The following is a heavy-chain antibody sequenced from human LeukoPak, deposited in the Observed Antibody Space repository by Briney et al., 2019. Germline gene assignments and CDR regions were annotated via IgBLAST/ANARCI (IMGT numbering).Heavy chain of an antibody. D-gene: IGHD5-18*01. CDR1: GGSISSYY. CDR2: IYYSGST. V-gene: IGHV4-59*01. Sequence: PSETLSLTCTVSGGSISSYYWSWIRQPPGKGLQWIGYIYYSGSTNYNPSLKSRVTISVATSKNQFSLKLSSVTAADTAVYYCARNAKDTAMVKLDYWGQGTLVTVSS. CDR3: ARNAKDTAMVKLDY. J-gene: IGHJ4*02.